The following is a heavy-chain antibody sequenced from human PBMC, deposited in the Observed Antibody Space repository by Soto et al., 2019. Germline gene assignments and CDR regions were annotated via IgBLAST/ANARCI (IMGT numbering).Heavy chain of an antibody. V-gene: IGHV3-21*01. Sequence: VGSLRLSCAASGFTFSSYSMNWVRQAPGKGLEWVSSISSSSSYIYYADSVKGRSTISRDNAKNSLYLQMNSLRAEDTAVYYCARDHSSFYGMDVWGQGTTVTVSS. J-gene: IGHJ6*02. CDR3: ARDHSSFYGMDV. CDR2: ISSSSSYI. D-gene: IGHD3-3*02. CDR1: GFTFSSYS.